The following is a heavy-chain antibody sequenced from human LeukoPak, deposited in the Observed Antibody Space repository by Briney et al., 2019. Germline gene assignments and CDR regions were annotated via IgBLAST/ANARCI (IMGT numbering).Heavy chain of an antibody. Sequence: SGGSLRLSCAASGFTFRNYEMNWVRQAPGKGLEWVSYISSSGSTIYYADSVKGRFTISRDSAKKSVYLQMNSLRAEDTAVYYCARDPVGYYHAMDVWGQGTMVSVSS. D-gene: IGHD1-26*01. J-gene: IGHJ6*02. CDR1: GFTFRNYE. V-gene: IGHV3-48*03. CDR2: ISSSGSTI. CDR3: ARDPVGYYHAMDV.